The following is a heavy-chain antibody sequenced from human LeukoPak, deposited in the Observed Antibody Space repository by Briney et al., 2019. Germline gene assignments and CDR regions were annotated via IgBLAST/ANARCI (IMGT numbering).Heavy chain of an antibody. V-gene: IGHV3-66*01. CDR1: GFTVSRNY. CDR2: IYSGGST. CDR3: ARDHGCSRAFDI. D-gene: IGHD2-15*01. Sequence: GGSLRLSCAASGFTVSRNYMNWVRQAPGKGLEWVSVIYSGGSTYYADSVKGRFIISRDNSKNTLYLQMNSLRVEDTAVYYCARDHGCSRAFDIWGQGTMVTVSS. J-gene: IGHJ3*02.